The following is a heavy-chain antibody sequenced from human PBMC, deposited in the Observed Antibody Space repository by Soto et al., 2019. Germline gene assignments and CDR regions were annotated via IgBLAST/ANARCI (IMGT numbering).Heavy chain of an antibody. J-gene: IGHJ3*02. CDR1: GFTFSNYG. Sequence: GGSLRLSCAASGFTFSNYGMHWVRQAPGKGLDWVAVISFDGSNKYYADSVKGRFTISRDNSKNTLPLQLNSLRTEDTAVYYCARDVPSGYAYDIWGQGTMVTVSS. CDR2: ISFDGSNK. CDR3: ARDVPSGYAYDI. V-gene: IGHV3-30*03. D-gene: IGHD6-25*01.